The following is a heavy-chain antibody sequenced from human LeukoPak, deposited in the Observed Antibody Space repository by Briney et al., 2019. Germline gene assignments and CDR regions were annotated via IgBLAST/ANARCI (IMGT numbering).Heavy chain of an antibody. V-gene: IGHV3-7*01. D-gene: IGHD1-7*01. CDR2: IKQDGSEK. CDR1: GFTFSSYA. CDR3: ARAGSNWNYVY. Sequence: HPGGSLRLSCAASGFTFSSYAMSWVRQTPGKGLEWVANIKQDGSEKYYADSVKGRFTISRDNTKNSLSLQMNSLRAEDTAVYYCARAGSNWNYVYWGQGTLVTVSS. J-gene: IGHJ4*02.